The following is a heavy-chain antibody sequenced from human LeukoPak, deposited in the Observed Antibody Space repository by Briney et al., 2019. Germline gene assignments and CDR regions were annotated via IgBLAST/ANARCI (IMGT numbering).Heavy chain of an antibody. Sequence: GGSLRLSCEASGFTFSSHWMNWVRRAPGKGLECVASVKQDETPRYNVNLVKGRFTISRDNAKNSLYLQLNSLTADDTSVYYCARGPNYGDYVDYLDYWGQGALVTVSS. J-gene: IGHJ4*02. V-gene: IGHV3-7*01. CDR2: VKQDETPR. D-gene: IGHD4-17*01. CDR3: ARGPNYGDYVDYLDY. CDR1: GFTFSSHW.